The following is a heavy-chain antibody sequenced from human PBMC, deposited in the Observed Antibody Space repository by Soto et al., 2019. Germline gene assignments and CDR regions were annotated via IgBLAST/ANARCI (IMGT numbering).Heavy chain of an antibody. J-gene: IGHJ6*02. CDR2: MNPNSGNT. D-gene: IGHD3-3*01. Sequence: QVQLVQSGAEVKKPGASVKVSCKASGYTFTSYDINWVRQATGQGLEWMGWMNPNSGNTGYAQKFQGRVTTTRNTSISPAYVELSSLRCEDTGLYYCARGQNYDFWSSYLWLSQPDQLMYYYYYGMDVWCQGTTVTVSS. V-gene: IGHV1-8*01. CDR1: GYTFTSYD. CDR3: ARGQNYDFWSSYLWLSQPDQLMYYYYYGMDV.